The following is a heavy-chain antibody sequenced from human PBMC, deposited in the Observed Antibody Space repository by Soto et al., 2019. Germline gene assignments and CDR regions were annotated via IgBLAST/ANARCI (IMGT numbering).Heavy chain of an antibody. CDR2: SVNT. J-gene: IGHJ4*02. D-gene: IGHD3-3*01. Sequence: QVQLVQSGAEVKKPGASVTVSCKASGYTFSRHGISWVRQAPGQGLEWMAWSVNTNYAQKFQGRLTLTTNPSTRTAYLELRSLRSDDTAVYYCARGADDFSSGYYYEYWGQGTLVTVSS. V-gene: IGHV1-18*04. CDR1: GYTFSRHG. CDR3: ARGADDFSSGYYYEY.